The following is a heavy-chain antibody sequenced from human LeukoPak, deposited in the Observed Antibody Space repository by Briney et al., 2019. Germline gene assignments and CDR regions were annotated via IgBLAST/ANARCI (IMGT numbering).Heavy chain of an antibody. Sequence: GASVKVSCKASGGTFSSYAISWVRQAPGQGLEWMGGIIPIFGTANYAQKFQGRVTITTDESTSTAYMELSSLRSEDTVVYYCARDRCSSTSCYRWLDPWGQGTLVTVSS. J-gene: IGHJ5*02. CDR1: GGTFSSYA. V-gene: IGHV1-69*05. CDR2: IIPIFGTA. CDR3: ARDRCSSTSCYRWLDP. D-gene: IGHD2-2*02.